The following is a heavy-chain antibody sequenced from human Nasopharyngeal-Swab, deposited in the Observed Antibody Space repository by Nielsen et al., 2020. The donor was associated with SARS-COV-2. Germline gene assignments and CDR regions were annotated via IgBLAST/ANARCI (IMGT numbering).Heavy chain of an antibody. CDR2: INPNSGDA. CDR1: GYAFTGYY. V-gene: IGHV1-2*06. CDR3: ARDGNWYFDL. D-gene: IGHD1-14*01. Sequence: ASVKVSCKASGYAFTGYYMHWVRQAPGQGLEWMGRINPNSGDANNAQKFQGRVTMTRDTSISTAYMELSNLRSDDTAVYYCARDGNWYFDLWGRGTLVTVSS. J-gene: IGHJ2*01.